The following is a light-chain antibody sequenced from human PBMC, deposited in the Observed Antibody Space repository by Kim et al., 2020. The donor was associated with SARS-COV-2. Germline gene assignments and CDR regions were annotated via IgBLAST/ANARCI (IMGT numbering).Light chain of an antibody. CDR3: QQDGSSPRT. CDR2: GAS. Sequence: EIVLTQSPATLSLSPGERATLSCRASQNLNSDYLAWYQHKTGQPPRLLIYGASSRATGIPDRFSGSGSGTDFTLTISRLQPEDFVVYYCQQDGSSPRTFGQGTKVDIK. V-gene: IGKV3-20*01. J-gene: IGKJ1*01. CDR1: QNLNSDY.